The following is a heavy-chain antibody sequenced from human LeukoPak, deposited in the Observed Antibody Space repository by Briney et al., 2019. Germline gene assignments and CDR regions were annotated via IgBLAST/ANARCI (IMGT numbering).Heavy chain of an antibody. V-gene: IGHV4-61*08. J-gene: IGHJ3*02. Sequence: PSQTLSLTCTVSGGSISSGGYYWRWIRQPPGKGLEWIGYIYYSGSTNYNPSLKSRVTISVDTSKNQFSLKLSSVTAADTAVYYCARGVVTATFDIWGQGTMVTVSS. CDR1: GGSISSGGYY. CDR2: IYYSGST. CDR3: ARGVVTATFDI. D-gene: IGHD4-23*01.